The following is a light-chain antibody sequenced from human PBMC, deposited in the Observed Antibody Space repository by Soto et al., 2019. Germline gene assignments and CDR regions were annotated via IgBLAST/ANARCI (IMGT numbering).Light chain of an antibody. J-gene: IGLJ3*02. Sequence: QSALTQPHSVSGSPGQSVTISCTGTSSDVGSYKYVSWYQHHPGKAPKLMIFDVNKRPSGVPDRFSGSNSGNAASLTISGLQPEDEADYFCCSFVDSDTVLFGGGTQLTVL. CDR1: SSDVGSYKY. CDR2: DVN. CDR3: CSFVDSDTVL. V-gene: IGLV2-11*01.